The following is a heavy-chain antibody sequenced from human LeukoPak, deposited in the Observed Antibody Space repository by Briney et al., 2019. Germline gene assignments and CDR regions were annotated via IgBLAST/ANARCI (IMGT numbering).Heavy chain of an antibody. CDR1: GGSISSYY. J-gene: IGHJ3*02. CDR3: ARRYSGYGNAFDI. D-gene: IGHD5-12*01. Sequence: KPSETLSLTCTVSGGSISSYYWSWIRQPPGKGLEWIGYIYSSGSTNYSPSLKGRVTISVDTSKNQFSLKLYSVTAADTAVYYCARRYSGYGNAFDIWGQGTMVTVSS. V-gene: IGHV4-59*08. CDR2: IYSSGST.